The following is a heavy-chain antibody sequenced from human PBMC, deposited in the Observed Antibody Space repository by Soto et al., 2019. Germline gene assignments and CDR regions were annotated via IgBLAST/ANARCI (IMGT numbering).Heavy chain of an antibody. CDR1: GGSISSYY. Sequence: QVQLQESGPGLVKPSETLSLTCTVSGGSISSYYWTWIRQPPGKGLEWIGFMYNSGSTHYNPSLKSRVPLSLATSKTQFSLNVRSVTAADPAVYYCASMGYHYGSGSYPLDYWGQGTLVTVSS. CDR2: MYNSGST. V-gene: IGHV4-59*08. CDR3: ASMGYHYGSGSYPLDY. D-gene: IGHD3-10*01. J-gene: IGHJ4*02.